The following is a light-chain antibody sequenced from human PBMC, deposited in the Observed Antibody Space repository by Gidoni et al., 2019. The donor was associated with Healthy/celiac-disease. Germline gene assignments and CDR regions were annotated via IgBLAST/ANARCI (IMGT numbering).Light chain of an antibody. CDR2: GNS. CDR1: SSTIGAVYD. Sequence: QSVLTQPPSASGAPAQRVPISCTGSSSTIGAVYDVHWYQQLPGTAPKLLIYGNSNRPSGVPDRFSGSKSGTSASLASTGLQAEDEADYYGQSYDSSLSGSGVFGGGTKLTVL. CDR3: QSYDSSLSGSGV. V-gene: IGLV1-40*01. J-gene: IGLJ2*01.